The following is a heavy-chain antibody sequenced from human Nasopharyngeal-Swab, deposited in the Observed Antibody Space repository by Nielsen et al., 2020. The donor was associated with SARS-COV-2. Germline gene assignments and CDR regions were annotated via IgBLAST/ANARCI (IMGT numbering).Heavy chain of an antibody. Sequence: WIRQPPGKGLEYVSGIDATGISKYYGNSVTDRYTISRDNSKNTVYLQMGSLGTEDMAVYYCAREGASSGRCGAFDIWGQGTMVTVSS. CDR3: AREGASSGRCGAFDI. V-gene: IGHV3-64*01. CDR2: IDATGISK. J-gene: IGHJ3*02. D-gene: IGHD3-22*01.